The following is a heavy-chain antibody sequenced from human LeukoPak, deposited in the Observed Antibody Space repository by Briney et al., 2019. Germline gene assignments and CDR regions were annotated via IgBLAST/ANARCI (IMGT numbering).Heavy chain of an antibody. V-gene: IGHV3-23*01. D-gene: IGHD3-3*02. CDR2: ISGSGGST. Sequence: GGSLRLSCAASGFTFSSYAMSWVRQAPGKGLEWVSAISGSGGSTYYADSVKGRFTISRDNAKNSLHLQMNSLRAEDTAVYYCARGFSTYDAFDIWGQGTMVTVSS. CDR1: GFTFSSYA. J-gene: IGHJ3*02. CDR3: ARGFSTYDAFDI.